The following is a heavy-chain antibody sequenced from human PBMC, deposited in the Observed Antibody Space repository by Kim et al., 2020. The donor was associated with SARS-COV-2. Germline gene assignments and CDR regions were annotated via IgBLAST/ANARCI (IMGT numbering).Heavy chain of an antibody. V-gene: IGHV3-48*02. D-gene: IGHD3-10*01. J-gene: IGHJ6*02. CDR2: ISSSSSTI. Sequence: GGSLRLSCAASGFTFSSYSMNWVRQAPGKGLEWVSYISSSSSTIYYADSVKGRFTISRDNAKNSLYLQMNSLRDEDTAVYYCARGPPRNRPIYYGSGSYYTPQGYYYGMDVWGQGTTVTVSS. CDR1: GFTFSSYS. CDR3: ARGPPRNRPIYYGSGSYYTPQGYYYGMDV.